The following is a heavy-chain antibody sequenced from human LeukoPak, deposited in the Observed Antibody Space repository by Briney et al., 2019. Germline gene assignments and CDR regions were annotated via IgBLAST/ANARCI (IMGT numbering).Heavy chain of an antibody. CDR3: ANAFLYGDYGRRPDAFDI. CDR1: GFTFSTFA. CDR2: ISTTGGTI. Sequence: GGSLRLSCAASGFTFSTFAMDWVRQAPGKGLEWVSAISTTGGTIYYADSVKGRFTISRDNSKNTLYLQMNSLRAEDTAVYYCANAFLYGDYGRRPDAFDIWGQGTMVTVSS. V-gene: IGHV3-23*01. J-gene: IGHJ3*02. D-gene: IGHD4-17*01.